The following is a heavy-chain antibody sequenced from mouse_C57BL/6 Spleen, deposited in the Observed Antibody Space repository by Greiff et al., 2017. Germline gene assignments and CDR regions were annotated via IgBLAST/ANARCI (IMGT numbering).Heavy chain of an antibody. CDR2: FYPGSGSI. D-gene: IGHD1-1*01. J-gene: IGHJ4*01. CDR1: GYTFTEYT. Sequence: QVQLKQSGAELVKPGASVKLSCKASGYTFTEYTIHWVKQRSGQGLEWIGWFYPGSGSIKYNEKFKDKATLTADKSSSTVYMELSRLTSEDSAVYVCDRHEEDYYVSSYYAMDYWGQGTSVTVSS. CDR3: DRHEEDYYVSSYYAMDY. V-gene: IGHV1-62-2*01.